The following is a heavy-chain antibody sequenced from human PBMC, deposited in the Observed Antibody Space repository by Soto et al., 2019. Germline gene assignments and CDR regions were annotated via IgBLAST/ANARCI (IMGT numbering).Heavy chain of an antibody. CDR2: IWYDGSNK. D-gene: IGHD6-19*01. Sequence: QVQLVESGGGVVQPGRSLRLSCAASGFTFSSYGMHWVRQAPGKGLEWVAVIWYDGSNKYYADSVKGRFTISRDNSKNTLDLQMNSLRAEDTAVYYCARGIWSSGWYDWYFDLWGRGTLVTVSS. CDR1: GFTFSSYG. V-gene: IGHV3-33*01. J-gene: IGHJ2*01. CDR3: ARGIWSSGWYDWYFDL.